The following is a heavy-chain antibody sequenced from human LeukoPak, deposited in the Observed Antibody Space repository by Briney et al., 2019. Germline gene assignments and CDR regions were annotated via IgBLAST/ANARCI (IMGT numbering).Heavy chain of an antibody. CDR2: IKEDGSEK. D-gene: IGHD2-8*02. Sequence: GGSLRLSCVGALGSHWMGWVRQAPGKGLEWVANIKEDGSEKYYVDSVEGRFTISRDNAKNSLYLQMNSLRAEDTAVYYCARDSGGSWGQGTLVTVSS. V-gene: IGHV3-7*01. J-gene: IGHJ5*02. CDR3: ARDSGGS. CDR1: LGSHW.